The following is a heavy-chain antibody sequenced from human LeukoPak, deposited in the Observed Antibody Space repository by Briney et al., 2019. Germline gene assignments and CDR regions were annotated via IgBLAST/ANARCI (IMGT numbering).Heavy chain of an antibody. CDR1: GFTFSNYW. J-gene: IGHJ4*02. Sequence: GGSLRLSCAASGFTFSNYWMHWVRQAPGKGLVWVSRINSDGINTSYADSVKGRFTISRDNSKNTLYLQMNSLRAEDTAVYYCARTDYYDSSGYYFWGQGTLVTVSS. CDR2: INSDGINT. V-gene: IGHV3-74*01. D-gene: IGHD3-22*01. CDR3: ARTDYYDSSGYYF.